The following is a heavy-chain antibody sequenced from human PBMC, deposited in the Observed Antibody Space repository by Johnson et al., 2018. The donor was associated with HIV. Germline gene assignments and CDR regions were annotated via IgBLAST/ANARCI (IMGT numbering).Heavy chain of an antibody. V-gene: IGHV3-30*02. Sequence: QMQLVESGGGVVQRGGSLRLSCVASGFTFSSYGMHWVRQAPGKGLEWVATIKQDGSTKYYADSVKGRFTIYRDNSKNTLYLQMNSLRAEDTAVYYCAKAHGFGEFMIAFDIWGQGTMVTVSS. CDR3: AKAHGFGEFMIAFDI. CDR1: GFTFSSYG. CDR2: IKQDGSTK. D-gene: IGHD3-10*01. J-gene: IGHJ3*02.